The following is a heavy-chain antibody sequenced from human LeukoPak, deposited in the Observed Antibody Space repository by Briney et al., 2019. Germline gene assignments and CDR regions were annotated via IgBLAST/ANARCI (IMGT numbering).Heavy chain of an antibody. J-gene: IGHJ4*02. CDR2: IYYSGST. V-gene: IGHV4-59*01. CDR1: GGSISSYY. D-gene: IGHD4-17*01. CDR3: ARVSTVTTGLDY. Sequence: PSETLSLTCTVSGGSISSYYWSWIRRPPGKGLEWIGYIYYSGSTNYNPSLKSRVTISVETSKNQFSLKLSSVTAADTAVYYCARVSTVTTGLDYWGQGTLVTVSS.